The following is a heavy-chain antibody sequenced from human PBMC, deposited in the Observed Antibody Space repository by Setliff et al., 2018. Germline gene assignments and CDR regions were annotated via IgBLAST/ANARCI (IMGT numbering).Heavy chain of an antibody. CDR2: IYYSGST. V-gene: IGHV4-39*02. CDR1: GGSISSSTYY. CDR3: ARDGDNYYDSSGYYLNHAFDI. Sequence: SETLSLTCTVSGGSISSSTYYWGWIRQPPGKGLEWIGSIYYSGSTYYNPSLKSRVTISVDTSKNQFSLKLSSVTAADTAVYYCARDGDNYYDSSGYYLNHAFDIWGQGTMVTVS. D-gene: IGHD3-22*01. J-gene: IGHJ3*02.